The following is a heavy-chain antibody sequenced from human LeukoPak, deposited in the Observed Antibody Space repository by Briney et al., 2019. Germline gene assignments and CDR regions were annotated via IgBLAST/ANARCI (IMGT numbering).Heavy chain of an antibody. J-gene: IGHJ4*02. CDR2: ISSDGSST. Sequence: GGSLRLSCAASGFTFSSYWMHWVRQAPEKGLVWVSRISSDGSSTSYADSVKGRFTISRDNAKNTLSLQMNSLRAEDTAVYYCARGVVYFDYRGQGTLVTVSS. CDR3: ARGVVYFDY. CDR1: GFTFSSYW. D-gene: IGHD2-2*01. V-gene: IGHV3-74*01.